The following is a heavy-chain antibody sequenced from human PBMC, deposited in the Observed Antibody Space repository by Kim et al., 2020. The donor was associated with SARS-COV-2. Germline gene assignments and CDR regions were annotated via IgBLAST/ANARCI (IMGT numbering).Heavy chain of an antibody. J-gene: IGHJ4*02. CDR3: AKGHMQWLAGGGAGDY. Sequence: GGSLRLSCAASGFTFSSYAMSWVRQAPGKGLEWVSAISGSGGSTYYADSVKGRFTISRDNSKNTLYLQMNSLRAEDTAVYYCAKGHMQWLAGGGAGDYWGQGTLVTVSS. CDR2: ISGSGGST. D-gene: IGHD6-19*01. V-gene: IGHV3-23*01. CDR1: GFTFSSYA.